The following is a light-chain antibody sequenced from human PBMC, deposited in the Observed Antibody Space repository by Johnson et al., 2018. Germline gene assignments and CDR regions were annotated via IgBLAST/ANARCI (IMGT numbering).Light chain of an antibody. CDR3: GTWDSSLSAGNV. J-gene: IGLJ1*01. CDR2: ENN. V-gene: IGLV1-51*02. CDR1: SSNIGNNY. Sequence: TPPPSVSAAPGQKVTISCSGSSSNIGNNYVSWYQQLPGTAPKLLIYENNKRPSGIPDRFSGSKSGTSATLGITGLQTGDEADYYCGTWDSSLSAGNVFGTGTKVTVL.